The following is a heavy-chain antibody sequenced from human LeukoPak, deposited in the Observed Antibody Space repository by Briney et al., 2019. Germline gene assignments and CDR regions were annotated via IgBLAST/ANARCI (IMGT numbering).Heavy chain of an antibody. CDR1: RFTFNRYW. CDR2: IKEDGSEE. J-gene: IGHJ4*02. V-gene: IGHV3-7*04. Sequence: GGSLRLSCAASRFTFNRYWMTWVRQAPGKGLEWVATIKEDGSEEYDVHSVKGRFTISRDNAKNSLYLQMNSLRAEDTAIYYCTRVGYIDEGIDYWGQGTLVTVSS. CDR3: TRVGYIDEGIDY. D-gene: IGHD5-24*01.